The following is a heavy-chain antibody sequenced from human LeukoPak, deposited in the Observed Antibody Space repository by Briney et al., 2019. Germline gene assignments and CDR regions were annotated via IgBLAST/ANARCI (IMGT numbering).Heavy chain of an antibody. J-gene: IGHJ3*01. Sequence: GGSLRLSCAASGFTFSISAMTWVRQAPGKGLEWVSLIIYSGSIAYYADSVRGRFTISRDSSKSMLYLQMDSLRAEDTAIYYCARDIELSTGGQGTMVSV. CDR3: ARDIELST. CDR2: IIYSGSIA. D-gene: IGHD1-7*01. CDR1: GFTFSISA. V-gene: IGHV3-23*01.